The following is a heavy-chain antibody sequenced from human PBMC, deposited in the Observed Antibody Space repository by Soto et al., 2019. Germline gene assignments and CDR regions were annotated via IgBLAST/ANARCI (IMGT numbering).Heavy chain of an antibody. CDR2: TYYRSKWYN. CDR3: ARVSSSSWSPVDAFDI. CDR1: GDSVSSNSAA. Sequence: SQTLSLTCAISGDSVSSNSAAWNWIRQSPSRGLEWLGRTYYRSKWYNDYAVSVKSRITINPDTSKNQCSLQLNSVTPEDTAVYYCARVSSSSWSPVDAFDIGGQGTMVTVSS. J-gene: IGHJ3*02. V-gene: IGHV6-1*01. D-gene: IGHD6-13*01.